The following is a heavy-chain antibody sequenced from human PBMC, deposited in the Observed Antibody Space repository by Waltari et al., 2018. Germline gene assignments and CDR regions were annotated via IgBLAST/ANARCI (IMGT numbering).Heavy chain of an antibody. Sequence: QVQLVQSGAAVKKPGSSVKVSCKASGCTFSSSAISWVRQAPGQGLEWMGGIIPIFGTANYAQKFQGRVTITTDESTSTAYMELSSLRSEDTAVYYCARGDSSGWYNGWYFDLWGRGTLVTVSS. CDR1: GCTFSSSA. CDR2: IIPIFGTA. CDR3: ARGDSSGWYNGWYFDL. J-gene: IGHJ2*01. V-gene: IGHV1-69*05. D-gene: IGHD6-19*01.